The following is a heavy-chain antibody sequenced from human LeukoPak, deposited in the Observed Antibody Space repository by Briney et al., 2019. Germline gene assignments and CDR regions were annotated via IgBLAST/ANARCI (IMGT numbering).Heavy chain of an antibody. CDR1: GYTFTGYY. V-gene: IGHV1-2*02. CDR3: ARLRYFDWSEFDP. CDR2: INPNSGGT. D-gene: IGHD3-9*01. Sequence: GASVKVSCKASGYTFTGYYMHWVRQAPGQGLEWMGWINPNSGGTNYTQKFQGRVTMTRDTSISTAYMELSRLRSDDTAVYYCARLRYFDWSEFDPWGQGTLVTVSS. J-gene: IGHJ5*02.